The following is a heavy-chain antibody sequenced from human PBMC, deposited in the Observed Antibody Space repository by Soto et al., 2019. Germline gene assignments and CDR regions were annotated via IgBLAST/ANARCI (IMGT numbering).Heavy chain of an antibody. Sequence: VQLVEFGGGVVQPGRSLRLSCAASGFTFSTYGMHWVRQAPGKGLEWVAVMSYDGNNKYYADSVKGRFTISRDNSKNTLFLQMNSLRAADTAVYYCAKDHLPSTVTTPGYWGQGTLVTVSS. J-gene: IGHJ4*02. CDR3: AKDHLPSTVTTPGY. CDR2: MSYDGNNK. V-gene: IGHV3-30*18. D-gene: IGHD4-17*01. CDR1: GFTFSTYG.